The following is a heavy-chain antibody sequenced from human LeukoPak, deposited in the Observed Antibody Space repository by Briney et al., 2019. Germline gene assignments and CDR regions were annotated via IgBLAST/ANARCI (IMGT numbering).Heavy chain of an antibody. Sequence: SETLSLTCAVSGYSISSPHWWGWIRQPAGKGLEWVGRVHSSGGSNSNPSLRSRVTVSLDTSGNQFFLKLTSVTAADTAVYFCASPGPMRSSGPLAFDIWGQGTMVTVSS. CDR2: VHSSGGS. D-gene: IGHD3-22*01. V-gene: IGHV4-4*07. J-gene: IGHJ3*02. CDR1: GYSISSPHW. CDR3: ASPGPMRSSGPLAFDI.